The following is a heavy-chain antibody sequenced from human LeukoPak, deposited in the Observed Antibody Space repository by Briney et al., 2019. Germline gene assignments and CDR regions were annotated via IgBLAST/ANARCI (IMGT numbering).Heavy chain of an antibody. V-gene: IGHV1-2*02. CDR1: GYTFTGYY. CDR3: ARVFRDGDGEIDY. D-gene: IGHD4-17*01. Sequence: GASVKVSCKASGYTFTGYYMHWVRQTPGQGLEWMGWINPNSGGTNYAQKFQGRVTMTRDTSISTAYMELSRLRSDDTAVYYCARVFRDGDGEIDYWGQGTLVTVSS. J-gene: IGHJ4*02. CDR2: INPNSGGT.